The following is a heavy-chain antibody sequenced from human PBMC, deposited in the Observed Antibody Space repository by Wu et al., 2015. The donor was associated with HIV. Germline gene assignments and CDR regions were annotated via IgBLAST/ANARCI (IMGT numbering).Heavy chain of an antibody. D-gene: IGHD6-13*01. CDR3: ARVAGSSWYREFDM. CDR1: GGTFSSFA. V-gene: IGHV1-69*12. CDR2: IIPLFDTS. Sequence: QVRLVQSGAEVKKPGSSVKVSCKASGGTFSSFALSWVRQAPGQGLEWVGGIIPLFDTSHSAQNFRDRVTITADESTSTAYMELNSLTFEDTAVYCCARVAGSSWYREFDMWGQGTMVTVSS. J-gene: IGHJ3*02.